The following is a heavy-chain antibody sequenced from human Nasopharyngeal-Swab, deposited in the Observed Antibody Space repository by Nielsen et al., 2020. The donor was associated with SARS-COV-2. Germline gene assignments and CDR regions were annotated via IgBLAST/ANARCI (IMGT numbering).Heavy chain of an antibody. CDR3: ARPGPAAGTESAHAFDI. Sequence: GESLKISCKGSGYSFTSYWIGWVRQMPGKGLEWMGIIYPGDSGTRYSPSFQGQVTISADKSISTAYLQWSSLKASDTAMYYCARPGPAAGTESAHAFDIWGQGTMVTVSS. V-gene: IGHV5-51*01. CDR2: IYPGDSGT. D-gene: IGHD6-13*01. J-gene: IGHJ3*02. CDR1: GYSFTSYW.